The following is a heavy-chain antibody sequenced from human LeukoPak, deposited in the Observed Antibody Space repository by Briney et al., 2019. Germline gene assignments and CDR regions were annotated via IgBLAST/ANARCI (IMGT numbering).Heavy chain of an antibody. CDR2: IYYNGST. CDR3: ARQPTVRRGAVASNFDY. V-gene: IGHV4-39*01. CDR1: GGLITSTIHY. Sequence: SETLSLTCSVSGGLITSTIHYWAWIRQPPGKGLEWIASIYYNGSTYYNASLESRVTMSVDTSRNQFSLRLRSVSAADTSVYYCARQPTVRRGAVASNFDYWGQGTLVTVSS. J-gene: IGHJ4*02. D-gene: IGHD6-19*01.